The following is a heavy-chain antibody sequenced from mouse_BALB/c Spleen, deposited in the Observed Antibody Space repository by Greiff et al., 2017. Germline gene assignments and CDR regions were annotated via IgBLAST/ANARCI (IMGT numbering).Heavy chain of an antibody. D-gene: IGHD2-12*01. CDR3: ARDITTGYFDY. CDR1: GFTFTDYY. Sequence: EVNVVESGGGLVQPGGSLRLSCATSGFTFTDYYMSWVRQPPGKALEWLGFIRNKANGYTTEYSASVKGRFTISRDNSQSILYLQMNTLRAEDSATYYCARDITTGYFDYWGQGTTLTVSS. J-gene: IGHJ2*01. CDR2: IRNKANGYTT. V-gene: IGHV7-3*02.